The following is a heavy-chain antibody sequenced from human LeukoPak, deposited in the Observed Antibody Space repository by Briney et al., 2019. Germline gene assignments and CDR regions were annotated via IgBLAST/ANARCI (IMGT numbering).Heavy chain of an antibody. V-gene: IGHV4-61*02. CDR1: GGSISSGSYY. D-gene: IGHD5-24*01. Sequence: SQTLSLTCTVSGGSISSGSYYWSWIRQPAGKGLEWIGRIYTSGSTNYNPSLKSRVTISVDTSKNQFSLKLSSVTAADTAVYYCARIHNGYNYQWGRGTLVTVSS. CDR2: IYTSGST. CDR3: ARIHNGYNYQ. J-gene: IGHJ4*02.